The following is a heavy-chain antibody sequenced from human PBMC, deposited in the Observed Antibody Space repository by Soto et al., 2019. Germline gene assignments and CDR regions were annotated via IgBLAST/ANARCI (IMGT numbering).Heavy chain of an antibody. CDR3: SYYRSGYYSMDV. CDR2: IYYSGST. V-gene: IGHV4-31*03. D-gene: IGHD3-22*01. CDR1: GGSISSGGYY. J-gene: IGHJ6*02. Sequence: QVQLQESGPGLVKPSQTLSLTCTVSGGSISSGGYYWSWIRQHPGKGLEWIGYIYYSGSTYYNPSLKSRVTISVDTSKNQSSLKLSSVTAADTAVYYCSYYRSGYYSMDVWGQGTTVTVSS.